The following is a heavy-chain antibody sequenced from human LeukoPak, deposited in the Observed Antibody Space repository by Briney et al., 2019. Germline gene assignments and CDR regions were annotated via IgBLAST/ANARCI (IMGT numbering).Heavy chain of an antibody. CDR1: GFTFSTYW. Sequence: GGSLRLSCAAPGFTFSTYWMHWVRQTPGKGLVWVSHIDSDGSRTNYGDSVKGRFTISRDNAKNTLYLQMNSLRAEDTAIYYCARDFGGGDDYWGQGTLVTVSS. CDR2: IDSDGSRT. D-gene: IGHD2-21*02. J-gene: IGHJ4*02. CDR3: ARDFGGGDDY. V-gene: IGHV3-74*01.